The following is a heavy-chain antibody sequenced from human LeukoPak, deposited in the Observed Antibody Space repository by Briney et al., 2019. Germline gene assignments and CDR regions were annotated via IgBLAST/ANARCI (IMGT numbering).Heavy chain of an antibody. D-gene: IGHD3-10*01. V-gene: IGHV4-59*01. CDR2: IYYSGST. CDR1: GGSISSYY. Sequence: SETLSLTCTVSGGSISSYYWSWIRQPPGKGLEWIGCIYYSGSTNYNPSLKSRVTISVDTSKNHFSLKLSSVTAADTAVYYCARHVGFITMVRGVINNNWFDPWGQGTLVTVSS. J-gene: IGHJ5*02. CDR3: ARHVGFITMVRGVINNNWFDP.